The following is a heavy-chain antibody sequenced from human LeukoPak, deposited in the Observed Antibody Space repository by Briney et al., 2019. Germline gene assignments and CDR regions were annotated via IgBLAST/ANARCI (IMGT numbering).Heavy chain of an antibody. CDR2: IYSGGST. V-gene: IGHV3-66*02. J-gene: IGHJ4*02. CDR1: GFTVSSNY. Sequence: GGSLRLSCAASGFTVSSNYMSWVRQAPGKGLEWVSVIYSGGSTYYVDSVKGRFAISRDNSKNTLYLQMNSLRAEDTAVYYCARESGDGYNPFDYWGQGTLVTVSS. D-gene: IGHD5-24*01. CDR3: ARESGDGYNPFDY.